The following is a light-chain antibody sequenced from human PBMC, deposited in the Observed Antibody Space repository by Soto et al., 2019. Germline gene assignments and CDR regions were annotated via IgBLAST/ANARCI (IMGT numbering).Light chain of an antibody. CDR3: SSYTSYSPYV. CDR1: SSDVGGYNY. CDR2: AVS. Sequence: QSVLTQPASVSGSPGQSITISCTGTSSDVGGYNYVSWYQQHPGKAPKLIIYAVSKRPSGVSNRFSGSKSGNTASLTISGLQAEDEADYYCSSYTSYSPYVFGTGTKVTAL. J-gene: IGLJ1*01. V-gene: IGLV2-14*01.